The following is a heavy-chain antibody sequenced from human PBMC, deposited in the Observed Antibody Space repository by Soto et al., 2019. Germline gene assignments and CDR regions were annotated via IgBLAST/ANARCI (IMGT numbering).Heavy chain of an antibody. Sequence: LRLSCAASGFTFSSYAMSWVRQAPGKGLEWVSAISGGGGSTYYADSVKGRFTISRDNSKNTLYLQMNSLRAEDTAVYYCAKTPTGYSSGWYIPFDYWGQGTLVTVSS. V-gene: IGHV3-23*01. D-gene: IGHD6-19*01. CDR1: GFTFSSYA. J-gene: IGHJ4*02. CDR2: ISGGGGST. CDR3: AKTPTGYSSGWYIPFDY.